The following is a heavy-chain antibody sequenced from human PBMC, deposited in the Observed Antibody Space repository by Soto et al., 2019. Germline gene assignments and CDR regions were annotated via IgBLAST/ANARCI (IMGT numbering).Heavy chain of an antibody. CDR2: VSASGLNT. CDR3: AKARPRRTSVYFFDS. D-gene: IGHD2-8*01. V-gene: IGHV3-23*01. Sequence: EVQLLESGGKLVQPGGSLTLSCAASGFTFSTYAMAWVRQAPGKGLEWVSGVSASGLNTDYADPVKGRFYISRDNSKNTVSLHMNSLRAEDTALYYCAKARPRRTSVYFFDSWGQGTPVTVSS. CDR1: GFTFSTYA. J-gene: IGHJ4*02.